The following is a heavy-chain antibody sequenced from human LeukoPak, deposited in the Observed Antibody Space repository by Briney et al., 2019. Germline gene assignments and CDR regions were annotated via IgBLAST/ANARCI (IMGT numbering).Heavy chain of an antibody. J-gene: IGHJ4*02. CDR1: GFTFSSYG. CDR2: ISYDGSNK. D-gene: IGHD3-10*01. V-gene: IGHV3-30*18. Sequence: GGSLRLSCAASGFTFSSYGMHWVRQAPGKGLEWVAIISYDGSNKYYADSVKSRFTISRDNSKNTLYLQMNSLRAEDTAVYYCAKDEVKYYGSGSYSQLDFWGQGTLVTVSS. CDR3: AKDEVKYYGSGSYSQLDF.